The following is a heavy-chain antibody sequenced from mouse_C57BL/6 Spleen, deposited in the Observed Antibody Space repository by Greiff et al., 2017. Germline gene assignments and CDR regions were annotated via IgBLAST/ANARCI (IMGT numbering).Heavy chain of an antibody. CDR1: GFTFSSYA. CDR2: ISDGGSYT. D-gene: IGHD3-2*02. Sequence: EVQGVESGGGLVKPGGSLKLSCAASGFTFSSYAMSWVRQTPEKRLEWVATISDGGSYTYYPDNVKGRFTISRDNAKNNLYLQMSHLKSEDTAMYYCARDSSGYRYYAMDYWGQGTSVTVSS. V-gene: IGHV5-4*01. J-gene: IGHJ4*01. CDR3: ARDSSGYRYYAMDY.